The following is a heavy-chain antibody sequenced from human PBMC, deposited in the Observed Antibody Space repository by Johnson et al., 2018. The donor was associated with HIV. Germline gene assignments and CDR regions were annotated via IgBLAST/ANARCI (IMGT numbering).Heavy chain of an antibody. CDR2: IWYDGSNK. D-gene: IGHD4-17*01. CDR3: ARPGGDYSAFDI. CDR1: GFTFSSYG. J-gene: IGHJ3*02. V-gene: IGHV3-33*01. Sequence: QVQLVESGGGVVQPGRSLRLSCAASGFTFSSYGIHWVRQAPGKGLEWVAVIWYDGSNKYYADSVKGRFTISRDNSKNTLYLQMNSLRAEDTAVYYCARPGGDYSAFDIWGQGTMVTVSS.